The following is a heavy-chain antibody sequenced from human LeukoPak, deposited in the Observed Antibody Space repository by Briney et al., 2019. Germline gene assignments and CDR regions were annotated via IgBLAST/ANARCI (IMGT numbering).Heavy chain of an antibody. CDR3: ARDRFRYCSGAYCSHFEF. CDR2: INWNSGTI. CDR1: GFIFDDYA. D-gene: IGHD2-15*01. J-gene: IGHJ4*02. V-gene: IGHV3-9*03. Sequence: PGRSLRLSCAASGFIFDDYAMHWVRQAPGKGLEWVSGINWNSGTIGYADSVKGQFTISRDNAKNSLYLQMNSLRADDMAFYYCARDRFRYCSGAYCSHFEFWGQGTLVSVSS.